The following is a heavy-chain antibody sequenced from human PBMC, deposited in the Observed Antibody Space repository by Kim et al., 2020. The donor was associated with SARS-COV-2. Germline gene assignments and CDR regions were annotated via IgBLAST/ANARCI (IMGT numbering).Heavy chain of an antibody. CDR2: ISAYNGNT. V-gene: IGHV1-18*01. CDR1: GYTFTSYG. Sequence: ASVKVSCKASGYTFTSYGISWVRQAPGQGLEWMGWISAYNGNTNYAQKLQGRVTMTTDTSTSTAYMELRSLRSDDTAVYYCARDRRIVGATYFDYWGQGTLVTVSS. D-gene: IGHD1-26*01. CDR3: ARDRRIVGATYFDY. J-gene: IGHJ4*02.